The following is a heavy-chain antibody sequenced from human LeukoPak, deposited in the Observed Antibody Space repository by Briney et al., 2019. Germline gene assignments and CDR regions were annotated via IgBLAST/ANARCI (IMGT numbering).Heavy chain of an antibody. CDR3: AVGGWELLRRSNYFDY. CDR2: MNPNSGNT. Sequence: ASVKVSCKASGYTFTSYDINWVRQATGQGLEWMGWMNPNSGNTGYAQKLQGRVTMTRNTSISTAYMELSSLRSEDTAVYYCAVGGWELLRRSNYFDYWGQGTLVTVSS. CDR1: GYTFTSYD. J-gene: IGHJ4*02. D-gene: IGHD1-26*01. V-gene: IGHV1-8*01.